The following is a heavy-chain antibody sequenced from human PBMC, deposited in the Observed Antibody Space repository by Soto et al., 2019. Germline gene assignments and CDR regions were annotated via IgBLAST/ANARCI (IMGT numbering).Heavy chain of an antibody. D-gene: IGHD3-16*01. CDR3: ARASRSFYGFDP. CDR1: GYTFTSYA. V-gene: IGHV1-3*01. Sequence: ASVKVSCKASGYTFTSYAMHWVRQAPGQRLEWMGWINAGNGNTKYSQKFQGRVTITRDTSASTAYMELSSLRSEDTAVYYCARASRSFYGFDPWGQGTLVTVSS. J-gene: IGHJ5*02. CDR2: INAGNGNT.